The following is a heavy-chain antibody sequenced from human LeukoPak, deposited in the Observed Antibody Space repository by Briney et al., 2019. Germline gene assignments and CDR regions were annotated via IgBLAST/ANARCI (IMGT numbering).Heavy chain of an antibody. CDR3: TREPDTVTGGV. J-gene: IGHJ4*02. CDR2: ISYTENT. Sequence: KPSETLSLTCTVSGGSISNYYWSWIRQPPGKGLEWIRYISYTENTDYNPFLRSRVTISVDTSKNQFSLTLTSVTAADTAVYYCTREPDTVTGGVWGQGTRVTVSS. V-gene: IGHV4-59*13. D-gene: IGHD4-17*01. CDR1: GGSISNYY.